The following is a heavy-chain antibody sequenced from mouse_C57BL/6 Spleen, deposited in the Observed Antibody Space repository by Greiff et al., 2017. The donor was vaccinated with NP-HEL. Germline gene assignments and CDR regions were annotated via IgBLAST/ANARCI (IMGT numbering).Heavy chain of an antibody. V-gene: IGHV1-55*01. Sequence: VQLQQPGAELVKPGASVKMSCKASGYTFTSYWITWVKQRPGQGLEWVGDIYPGSGSTNYNEKFKSKATLTVDTSSSTAYMQLSSLTSEDSAVYYCANDGYYGGAMDYWGQGTSVTVSS. CDR2: IYPGSGST. J-gene: IGHJ4*01. CDR3: ANDGYYGGAMDY. CDR1: GYTFTSYW. D-gene: IGHD2-3*01.